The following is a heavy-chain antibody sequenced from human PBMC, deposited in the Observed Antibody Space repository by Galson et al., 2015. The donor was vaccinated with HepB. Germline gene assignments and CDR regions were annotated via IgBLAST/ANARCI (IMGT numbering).Heavy chain of an antibody. V-gene: IGHV1-69*02. CDR2: IIILYSII. J-gene: IGHJ3*02. Sequence: SVKVSCKASGGAFSSYTINWVRQAPGQGLEGMGRIIILYSIISYARKFQGRVTITADKSTSTAYMELSSLRSEDTAIYYCARSVAASGNDAFDMWGQGTMVTVSS. D-gene: IGHD6-13*01. CDR3: ARSVAASGNDAFDM. CDR1: GGAFSSYT.